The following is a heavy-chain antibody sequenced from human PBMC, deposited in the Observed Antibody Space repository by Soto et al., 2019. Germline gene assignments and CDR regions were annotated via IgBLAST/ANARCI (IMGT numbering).Heavy chain of an antibody. V-gene: IGHV1-24*01. Sequence: GASVKVSCKVSGYTLTELSMHWVRQAPGKGLEWMGGFDPEDGETIYAQKFQGRVTMTEDTSTDTAYMELSSLRSGDTAVYYCATQAYGDYYYYYGMDVWGQGTTVTVSS. CDR2: FDPEDGET. CDR1: GYTLTELS. J-gene: IGHJ6*02. D-gene: IGHD4-17*01. CDR3: ATQAYGDYYYYYGMDV.